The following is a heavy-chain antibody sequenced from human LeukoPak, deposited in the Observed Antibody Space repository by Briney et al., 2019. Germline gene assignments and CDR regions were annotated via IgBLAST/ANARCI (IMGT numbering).Heavy chain of an antibody. CDR3: ARGKAGNAMYDY. CDR1: SGSISGYY. CDR2: IDGGATT. J-gene: IGHJ4*02. Sequence: PSVTLSLTCTISSGSISGYYRIWMRQPAAKGLEWIGRIDGGATTYYNPFLNSRVTMSQDTSKKQFSLNLNSVTAADTAVYYCARGKAGNAMYDYWGQGILVTVSS. D-gene: IGHD2-8*01. V-gene: IGHV4-4*07.